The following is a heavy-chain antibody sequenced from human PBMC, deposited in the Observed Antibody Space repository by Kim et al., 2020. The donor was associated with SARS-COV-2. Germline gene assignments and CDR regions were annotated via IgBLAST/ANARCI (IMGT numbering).Heavy chain of an antibody. CDR2: ISSSSSYI. J-gene: IGHJ6*02. V-gene: IGHV3-21*01. D-gene: IGHD3-16*01. CDR3: ARVLADPAMDV. CDR1: GFTFSSYS. Sequence: GGSLRLSCAASGFTFSSYSMNWVHQAPGKGLEWVSSISSSSSYIYYADSVKGRFTISRDNAKNSLYLQMNSLRAEDTAVYYRARVLADPAMDVWGQGTTVTVSS.